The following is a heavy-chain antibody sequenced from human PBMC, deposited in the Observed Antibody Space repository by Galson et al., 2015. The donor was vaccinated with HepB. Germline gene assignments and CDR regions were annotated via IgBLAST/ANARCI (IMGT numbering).Heavy chain of an antibody. J-gene: IGHJ4*02. CDR1: GFTFDDYA. CDR2: ISWNSGSI. CDR3: AKDTSGSYYWAFDY. V-gene: IGHV3-9*01. D-gene: IGHD1-26*01. Sequence: SLRLSCAASGFTFDDYAMHWVRQAPGKGLEWVSGISWNSGSIGYADSVKGRFTISRDNAKNSLYLQMNSLRAEDTALYYCAKDTSGSYYWAFDYWGQGTLVTVSS.